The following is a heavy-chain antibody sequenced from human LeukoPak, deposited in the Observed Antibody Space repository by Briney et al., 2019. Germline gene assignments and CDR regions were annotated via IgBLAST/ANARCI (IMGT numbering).Heavy chain of an antibody. J-gene: IGHJ4*02. CDR3: ARDHHLFHYYDSSGYYYAPTDY. Sequence: KVSCKASGGTFISYAISWVRQAPGQGLEWMGGIIPIFGTANYAQKLQGRVTMTTDTSTSTAYMELRSLRSDDTAVYYCARDHHLFHYYDSSGYYYAPTDYWGQGTLVTVSS. D-gene: IGHD3-22*01. CDR2: IIPIFGTA. CDR1: GGTFISYA. V-gene: IGHV1-69*05.